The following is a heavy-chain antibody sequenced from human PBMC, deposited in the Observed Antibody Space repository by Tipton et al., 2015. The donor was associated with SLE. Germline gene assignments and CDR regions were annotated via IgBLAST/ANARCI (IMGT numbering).Heavy chain of an antibody. CDR3: ASYSTGWGSDY. J-gene: IGHJ4*02. V-gene: IGHV3-48*03. CDR1: GFTFSSYE. Sequence: VQLVQSGGDLVHPGGSLRLSCAASGFTFSSYEMNWVRQAPGKGLEWVSYISSSGNTIYHADSVKGRFTISRDNAKNSLYLQMNSLRAEDTGVYFCASYSTGWGSDYWGQGTLVTVSS. D-gene: IGHD1-14*01. CDR2: ISSSGNTI.